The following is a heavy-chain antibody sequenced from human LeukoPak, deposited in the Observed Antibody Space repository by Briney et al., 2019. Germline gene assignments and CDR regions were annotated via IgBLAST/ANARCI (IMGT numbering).Heavy chain of an antibody. D-gene: IGHD3-3*01. CDR2: IYYSGST. Sequence: SETLSLTCTVSGGSISSYYWSWIRQPPGKGLEWIGYIYYSGSTNYNPSLKSRVTISVDTSKNQFSLKLSSVTAADTAVYYCATSTGGLRFLEKNWFDPWGQGTLVTVSS. V-gene: IGHV4-59*08. J-gene: IGHJ5*02. CDR1: GGSISSYY. CDR3: ATSTGGLRFLEKNWFDP.